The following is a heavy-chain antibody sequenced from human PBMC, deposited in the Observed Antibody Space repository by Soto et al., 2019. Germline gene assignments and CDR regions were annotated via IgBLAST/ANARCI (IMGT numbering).Heavy chain of an antibody. CDR1: GYTFTGYY. D-gene: IGHD6-19*01. J-gene: IGHJ5*02. CDR3: ARDSARGSGLMFDP. Sequence: GASVKVSCKASGYTFTGYYMHWVRQAPGQGLEWMGWINPNSGGTNYAQKFQGWVTMTRDTSISTAYMELSRLRSDDTAVYYCARDSARGSGLMFDPWGQGTLVTVFS. V-gene: IGHV1-2*04. CDR2: INPNSGGT.